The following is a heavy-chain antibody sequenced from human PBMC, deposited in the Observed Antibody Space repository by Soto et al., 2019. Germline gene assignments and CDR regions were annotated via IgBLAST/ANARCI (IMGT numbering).Heavy chain of an antibody. D-gene: IGHD1-26*01. CDR3: ARDGDFQEWELLRGYFDY. CDR1: GYTFTSYG. Sequence: GASVKVSCKASGYTFTSYGISWVRQAPGQGLEWMGWISAYNGNTNYAQKLQGRVTMTTDTSTSTAYMELRSLRSDDTAVYYCARDGDFQEWELLRGYFDYWGQGTLVTVSS. J-gene: IGHJ4*02. V-gene: IGHV1-18*01. CDR2: ISAYNGNT.